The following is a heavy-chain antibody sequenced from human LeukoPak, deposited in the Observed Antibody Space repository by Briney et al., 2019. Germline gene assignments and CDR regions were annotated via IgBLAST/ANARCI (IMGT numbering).Heavy chain of an antibody. Sequence: GGSLRLSFAASGFTVSSNYMNWVRQAPGKGLEWVSVIYPNGDAYYADSLKGRFTISRDTSKNTMYLQMNSLSAEDTAVYYCAIAYYGDYGGYWGQGTLVTVSS. CDR3: AIAYYGDYGGY. V-gene: IGHV3-66*01. CDR2: IYPNGDA. CDR1: GFTVSSNY. D-gene: IGHD4-17*01. J-gene: IGHJ4*02.